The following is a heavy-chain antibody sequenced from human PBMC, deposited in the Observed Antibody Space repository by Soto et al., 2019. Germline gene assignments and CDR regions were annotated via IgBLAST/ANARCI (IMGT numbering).Heavy chain of an antibody. CDR3: VRENYFDY. Sequence: QLVESGGGLVQPGGSLRLSCAGSGFRFSTYWMGWVRQAPGKRLEWVANIRQDGTERSYADSVKGRFTISRDNAKNSLYLHMDSLGADDTAVYYCVRENYFDYWGQGTLVTVSS. V-gene: IGHV3-7*01. CDR2: IRQDGTER. J-gene: IGHJ4*02. CDR1: GFRFSTYW.